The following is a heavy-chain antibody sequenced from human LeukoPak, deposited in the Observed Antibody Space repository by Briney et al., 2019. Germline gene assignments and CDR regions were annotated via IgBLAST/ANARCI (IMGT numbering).Heavy chain of an antibody. J-gene: IGHJ6*03. CDR3: AKSLRSYYYYMDV. V-gene: IGHV3-30*04. Sequence: PGGSLRLSCATSGFTFSNYAMHWVRHAPGKGLEWVALVSYDGSNKYYADSVKGRFTISRDNSKNTLYLQMNSLRAEDTAVYYCAKSLRSYYYYMDVWGKGTTVTISS. D-gene: IGHD5-12*01. CDR2: VSYDGSNK. CDR1: GFTFSNYA.